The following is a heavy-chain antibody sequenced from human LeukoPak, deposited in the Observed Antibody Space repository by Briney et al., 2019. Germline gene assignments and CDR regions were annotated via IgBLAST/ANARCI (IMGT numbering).Heavy chain of an antibody. V-gene: IGHV4-59*01. CDR1: GGSISSYY. Sequence: SETLSLTCTVSGGSISSYYWSWIRQPPGKGLEWIGYIYYSGSTNYNPSLKSRVTISVDTSKNQFSLKLSSVTAADTAVYYCARARAYYYGSGNYMDVWGQGTTVTVSS. CDR3: ARARAYYYGSGNYMDV. D-gene: IGHD3-10*01. CDR2: IYYSGST. J-gene: IGHJ6*02.